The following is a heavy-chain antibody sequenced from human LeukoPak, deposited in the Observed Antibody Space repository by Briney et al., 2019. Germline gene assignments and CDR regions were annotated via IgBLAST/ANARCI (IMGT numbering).Heavy chain of an antibody. J-gene: IGHJ4*02. CDR1: GFTFTSYS. V-gene: IGHV3-21*04. CDR2: ITSSGSHI. D-gene: IGHD6-19*01. Sequence: GGSLRLSCATSGFTFTSYSINWVRQAPGKGLEWVSSITSSGSHIYYADSVKGRFTISRDNAKKSVYLQMNSLRAEDTAVYYCARARPSDWYYFDYWGQGTLVTVSS. CDR3: ARARPSDWYYFDY.